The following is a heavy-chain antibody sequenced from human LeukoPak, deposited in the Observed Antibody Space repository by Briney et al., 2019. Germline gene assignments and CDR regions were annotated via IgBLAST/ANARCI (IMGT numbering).Heavy chain of an antibody. CDR2: IKEDASVK. J-gene: IGHJ4*02. CDR3: AMWAGNNAYFTGPYDY. Sequence: GGSLRLSCAASGFTFSSHLMSWVRQAPGKGLEWVANIKEDASVKQYADSVKGRFTISRDNAGNSLYLQMNSLRAEDTAVYYCAMWAGNNAYFTGPYDYWGRGTLVTVSS. D-gene: IGHD3-16*01. CDR1: GFTFSSHL. V-gene: IGHV3-7*01.